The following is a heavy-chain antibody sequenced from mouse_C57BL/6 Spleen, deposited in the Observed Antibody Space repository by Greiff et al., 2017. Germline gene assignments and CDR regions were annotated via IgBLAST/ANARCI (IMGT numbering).Heavy chain of an antibody. CDR3: ARDYYGSLAY. D-gene: IGHD1-1*01. V-gene: IGHV5-16*01. J-gene: IGHJ3*01. CDR1: GFTFSDYY. Sequence: EVNVVESEGGLVQPGSSMKLSCTASGFTFSDYYMAWVRQVPEKGLEWVANINYDGSSTYYLDSLKSRFIISRDNAKNILYLQISSLKSEDTATYYCARDYYGSLAYWGQGTLVTVSA. CDR2: INYDGSST.